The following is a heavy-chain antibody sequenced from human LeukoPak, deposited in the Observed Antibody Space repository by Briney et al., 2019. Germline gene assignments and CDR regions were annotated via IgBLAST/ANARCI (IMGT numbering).Heavy chain of an antibody. V-gene: IGHV1-2*02. CDR2: INPNSGGT. J-gene: IGHJ4*02. CDR3: ARGYYDSGWGWVIKHYFDY. D-gene: IGHD3-22*01. CDR1: GYTFTGYY. Sequence: ASVKVSCKASGYTFTGYYMHWVRQAPGQGLEWMGWINPNSGGTNYAQKFQGRVTMTRDTSISTAYMELSRLRSDDTAVYYCARGYYDSGWGWVIKHYFDYWGQGTLVTVSS.